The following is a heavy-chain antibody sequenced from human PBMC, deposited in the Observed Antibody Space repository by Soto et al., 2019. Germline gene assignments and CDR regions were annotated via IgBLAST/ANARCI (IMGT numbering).Heavy chain of an antibody. CDR1: GGSFRVYT. J-gene: IGHJ4*02. D-gene: IGHD3-9*01. Sequence: QVQLRQWGAGLLKPSETLSLTCAALGGSFRVYTWTGFRHPPGRGREWIGEINHSGTTSYNPSLKSRLTISVDTSNNQFSLKLSSVTAADTAVYYCARKPIYHFFAGYYSVDYWGQGTLVTVSS. CDR3: ARKPIYHFFAGYYSVDY. CDR2: INHSGTT. V-gene: IGHV4-34*01.